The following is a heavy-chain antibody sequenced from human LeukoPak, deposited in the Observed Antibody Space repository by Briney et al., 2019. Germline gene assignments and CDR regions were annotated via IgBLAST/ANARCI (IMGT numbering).Heavy chain of an antibody. CDR2: IGSSGSHT. CDR3: ARRPYSDTSGRLSEV. D-gene: IGHD3-22*01. V-gene: IGHV3-48*02. CDR1: GFALSSYN. Sequence: GGSLRLSCAASGFALSSYNMNWVRQAPGKGLEWISYIGSSGSHTHYADSVGGRFTISRDNAQNSLYLQMNSLRDEDTAVYFCARRPYSDTSGRLSEVWGQGTTVTVCS. J-gene: IGHJ6*02.